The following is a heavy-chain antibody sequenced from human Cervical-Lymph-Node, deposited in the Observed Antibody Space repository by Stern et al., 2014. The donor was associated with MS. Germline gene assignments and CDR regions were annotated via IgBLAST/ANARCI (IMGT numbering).Heavy chain of an antibody. CDR2: LIPIFGTA. V-gene: IGHV1-69*01. J-gene: IGHJ6*02. CDR3: ARGELKEGLVRGMDV. D-gene: IGHD1-26*01. CDR1: GGTFSSYA. Sequence: QLVQSGAEVKKPGSAVKVSCKASGGTFSSYANSWVRQAPGQGLEGMGGLIPIFGTANYAQKFQGRVTITADESTSTAYMELSSLRSEDTAVYYCARGELKEGLVRGMDVWGQGTTVTVSS.